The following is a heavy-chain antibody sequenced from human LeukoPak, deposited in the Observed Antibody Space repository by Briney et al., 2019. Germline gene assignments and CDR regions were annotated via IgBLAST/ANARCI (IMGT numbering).Heavy chain of an antibody. V-gene: IGHV4-34*01. J-gene: IGHJ4*02. Sequence: SETLSLTCGVYGGSFSDHYWTWIRHSPGKGLEWIGESSHNEGTHSNPSLKSRVTMSLDTSKNQFYLNLNSVTAANTAAYYCARGTDAYKLGNIWGQGTLVTVSP. CDR2: SSHNEGT. D-gene: IGHD5-24*01. CDR3: ARGTDAYKLGNI. CDR1: GGSFSDHY.